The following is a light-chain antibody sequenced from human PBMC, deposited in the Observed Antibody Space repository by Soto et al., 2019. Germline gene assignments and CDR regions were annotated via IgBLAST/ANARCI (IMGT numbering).Light chain of an antibody. CDR2: DVS. CDR3: SSYTSSSTLVV. J-gene: IGLJ2*01. V-gene: IGLV2-14*03. Sequence: QSVLTQTASVSGSPGQSITISCTGTSSDVGGYNYVSWYQQHPGKAPKLMLYDVSNRPSGVSNRFSGSKSGNTASLTISGLQAEDEADYYCSSYTSSSTLVVFGGGTQLTVL. CDR1: SSDVGGYNY.